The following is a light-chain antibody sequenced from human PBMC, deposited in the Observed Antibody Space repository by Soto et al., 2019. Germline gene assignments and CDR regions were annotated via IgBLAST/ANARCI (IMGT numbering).Light chain of an antibody. J-gene: IGLJ3*02. V-gene: IGLV4-69*01. CDR3: QTWGTGPL. CDR2: LNSDGSH. CDR1: SGHSSYA. Sequence: QSALTQSPSASASLGASVKLTCTLSSGHSSYAIAWHQQQPEKGPRYLMKLNSDGSHSKGDGIPDRFSGSSSGAERFLTISSLQSEDEADYYCQTWGTGPLFGGGTKVTVL.